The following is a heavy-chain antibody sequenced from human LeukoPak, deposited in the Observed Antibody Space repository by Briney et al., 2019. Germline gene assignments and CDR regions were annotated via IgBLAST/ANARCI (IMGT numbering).Heavy chain of an antibody. V-gene: IGHV3-23*01. CDR2: ISGSGGST. CDR3: AKGPYYYDSSY. CDR1: GFTFSSYG. Sequence: GGSLRLSCAASGFTFSSYGMSWVRQAPGKGLEWVSAISGSGGSTYYADSVKGRFTISRDNSKNTLYLQMNSLRAEDTAVYYCAKGPYYYDSSYWGQGTLVTVSS. D-gene: IGHD3-22*01. J-gene: IGHJ4*02.